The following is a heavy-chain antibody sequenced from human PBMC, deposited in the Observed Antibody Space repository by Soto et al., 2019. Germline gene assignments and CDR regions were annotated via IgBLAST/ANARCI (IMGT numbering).Heavy chain of an antibody. CDR1: GFTFSSYG. V-gene: IGHV3-30*18. CDR2: ISYDGSNK. Sequence: LRLSCAASGFTFSSYGMHWVRQAPGKGLEWVAVISYDGSNKYYADSVKGRFTISRDNSKNTLYLQMNSLRAEDTAVYYCAKDRPKAAGYWGQGTLVTVSS. CDR3: AKDRPKAAGY. D-gene: IGHD6-6*01. J-gene: IGHJ4*02.